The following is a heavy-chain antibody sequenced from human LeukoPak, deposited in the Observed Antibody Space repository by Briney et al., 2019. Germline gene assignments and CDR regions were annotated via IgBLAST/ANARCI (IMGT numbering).Heavy chain of an antibody. CDR1: GGSFSGYY. D-gene: IGHD3-10*01. J-gene: IGHJ6*03. CDR2: INHSGST. V-gene: IGHV4-34*01. CDR3: ARGQGTMVRGVPYYYYYYMDV. Sequence: SETLSLTCAVYGGSFSGYYWSWIRQPPGKGLEWIGEINHSGSTNYNPSLKSRVTISVDTSKNQFSLKLSSVTAADTAVYYCARGQGTMVRGVPYYYYYYMDVWGKGTTVTVSS.